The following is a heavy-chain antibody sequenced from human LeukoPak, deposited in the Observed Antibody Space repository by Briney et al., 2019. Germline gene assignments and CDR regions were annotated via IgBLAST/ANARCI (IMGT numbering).Heavy chain of an antibody. J-gene: IGHJ4*02. Sequence: GGSLKLSCAASGFTFSGSALHWVRQASGKGLEWVGRIRSKANSYATAYAASVNGRFTISRDDSKNTAYLQMNSLKTEDTAVYYCTRLVGDTGVYYYVQWGQGTLVTVSS. D-gene: IGHD3-22*01. CDR1: GFTFSGSA. CDR3: TRLVGDTGVYYYVQ. CDR2: IRSKANSYAT. V-gene: IGHV3-73*01.